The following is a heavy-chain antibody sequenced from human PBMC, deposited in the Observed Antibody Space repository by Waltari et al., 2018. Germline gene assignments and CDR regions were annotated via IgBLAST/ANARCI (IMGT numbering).Heavy chain of an antibody. CDR3: ARDGLKWLLNDDAFDI. J-gene: IGHJ3*02. V-gene: IGHV1-18*01. Sequence: QVQLVQSGAEVKKPGASVKVSCKASGYTLTSYGISWVRQDPGQGLEWMGWISAYNGNTNYAQKLQGRVTMTTDTSTSTAYMELRSLRSDDTAVYYCARDGLKWLLNDDAFDIWGQGTMVTVSS. CDR1: GYTLTSYG. D-gene: IGHD3-3*01. CDR2: ISAYNGNT.